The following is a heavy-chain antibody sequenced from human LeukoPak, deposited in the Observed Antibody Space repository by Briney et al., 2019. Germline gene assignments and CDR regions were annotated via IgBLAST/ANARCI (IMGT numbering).Heavy chain of an antibody. Sequence: GGSLRLSCATSGFTSSNTFLNWVRQAPGKGLQYVSSIDAVDYTYYADSVKGRFTISRDNAKNSLYLQINSLRAEDTAVYYCARARKSGGITMIRGVKDRGWFDPWGQGTLVTVSS. D-gene: IGHD3-10*01. CDR1: GFTSSNTF. J-gene: IGHJ5*02. V-gene: IGHV3-21*01. CDR2: IDAVDYT. CDR3: ARARKSGGITMIRGVKDRGWFDP.